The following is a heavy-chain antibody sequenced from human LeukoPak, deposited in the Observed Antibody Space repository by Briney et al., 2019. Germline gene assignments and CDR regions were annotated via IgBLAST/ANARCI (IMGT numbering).Heavy chain of an antibody. Sequence: SETLSLTCTVSGGSISSSSYYWGWIRQPPGKGLEWIGSIYYSGSTYYNPSLKSRVTMSVDTSKNQFSLKLSSVTAADTAVYYCARVSYSSSWYPVNAFDPWGQGTLVTVSS. CDR3: ARVSYSSSWYPVNAFDP. CDR1: GGSISSSSYY. V-gene: IGHV4-39*07. CDR2: IYYSGST. D-gene: IGHD6-13*01. J-gene: IGHJ5*02.